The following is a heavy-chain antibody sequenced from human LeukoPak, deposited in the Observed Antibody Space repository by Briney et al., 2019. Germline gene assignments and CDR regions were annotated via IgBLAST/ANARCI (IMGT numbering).Heavy chain of an antibody. Sequence: SVKVSCKASGGTFSRYAISWVRQAPGQGLEWMGGIIPIFGTANYAQKFQGRVTITADESTSTAYMELSSLRSEDTAVYYCARRAVAGVAYYYYYGMDVWGQGTTVTVSS. V-gene: IGHV1-69*13. CDR3: ARRAVAGVAYYYYYGMDV. J-gene: IGHJ6*02. CDR1: GGTFSRYA. D-gene: IGHD6-19*01. CDR2: IIPIFGTA.